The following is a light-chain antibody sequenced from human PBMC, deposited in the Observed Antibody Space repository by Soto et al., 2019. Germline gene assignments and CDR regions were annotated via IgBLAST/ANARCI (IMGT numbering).Light chain of an antibody. V-gene: IGLV1-40*01. CDR1: SSNIGAGYD. J-gene: IGLJ3*02. CDR2: GNS. Sequence: QSVLTQPPSVSGAPGQRVTISCTGSSSNIGAGYDVHWYQQLPGTAPKLLIYGNSNRPSGVPDRFSGSKSGTSASLAITGRQAEDEADYYCQSYDSRLSVWVFGGGTKVTVL. CDR3: QSYDSRLSVWV.